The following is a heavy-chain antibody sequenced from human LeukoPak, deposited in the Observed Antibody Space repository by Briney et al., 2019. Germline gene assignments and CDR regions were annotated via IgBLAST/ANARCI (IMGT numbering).Heavy chain of an antibody. V-gene: IGHV4-59*12. D-gene: IGHD2-21*02. CDR1: GGSISSYY. CDR2: IYYSGST. Sequence: SETLSLTCTVSGGSISSYYWSWIRQPPGKGLEWIGYIYYSGSTNYNPSLRSRVTISVDMSKNQFSLKLSSVTAADTAVYYCARDDPARMTATLDYWGQGILVTVSS. J-gene: IGHJ4*02. CDR3: ARDDPARMTATLDY.